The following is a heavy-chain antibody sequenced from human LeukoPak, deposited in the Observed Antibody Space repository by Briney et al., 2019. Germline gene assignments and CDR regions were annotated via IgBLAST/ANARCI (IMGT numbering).Heavy chain of an antibody. CDR2: INHSGST. CDR1: GGSFSGYY. CDR3: ARSVDCSSTSCYYFDY. D-gene: IGHD2-2*01. V-gene: IGHV4-34*01. J-gene: IGHJ4*02. Sequence: SETLSLTCAVYGGSFSGYYWSWIRQPPGKGLEWIGEINHSGSTNYNPSLKSRVTISVDTSKNQFSLKLSSVTAADTAVYYCARSVDCSSTSCYYFDYWGQGTLVTVSS.